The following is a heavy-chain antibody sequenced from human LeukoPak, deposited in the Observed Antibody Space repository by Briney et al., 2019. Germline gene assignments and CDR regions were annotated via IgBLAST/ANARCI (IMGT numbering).Heavy chain of an antibody. CDR2: INPNSGGT. CDR3: ARGMNRITMVRGVTYYFDY. V-gene: IGHV1-2*06. D-gene: IGHD3-10*01. J-gene: IGHJ4*02. CDR1: GYTFTSHY. Sequence: ASVKVSCKASGYTFTSHYIHWVRQAPGQGLEWMGRINPNSGGTNYAQKFQGRVTMTRDTSISTAYMELSRLRSDDTAVYYCARGMNRITMVRGVTYYFDYWGQGTLVTVSS.